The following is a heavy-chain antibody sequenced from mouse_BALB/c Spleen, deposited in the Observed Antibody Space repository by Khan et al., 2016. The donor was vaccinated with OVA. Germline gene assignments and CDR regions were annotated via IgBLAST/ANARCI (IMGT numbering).Heavy chain of an antibody. CDR3: ARSTYRYAFVY. CDR2: IIYTGYT. V-gene: IGHV3-8*02. CDR1: GDSITTGY. D-gene: IGHD2-14*01. J-gene: IGHJ3*01. Sequence: VQLQQSGPSLVKPSQTLSLTCSVTGDSITTGYWNWIRKFPGNKLEYMGYIIYTGYTYYNPSLKSRISITRHTSNNHYYLQLNSGTDEDTATYYCARSTYRYAFVYWGQGTLVTVSA.